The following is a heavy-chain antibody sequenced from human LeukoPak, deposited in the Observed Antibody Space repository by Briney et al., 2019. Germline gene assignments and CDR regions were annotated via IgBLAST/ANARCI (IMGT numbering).Heavy chain of an antibody. D-gene: IGHD6-19*01. CDR1: GFTFSSYS. CDR2: ISSSSSYI. V-gene: IGHV3-21*01. CDR3: AKGIAVAGNV. Sequence: SGGSLRLSCAASGFTFSSYSMHWVRQAPGKGLEWVSSISSSSSYIYYADSVRGRFTISRDNAKNSLYLQMNSLRAEDTAVYYCAKGIAVAGNVWGQGTLVTVSS. J-gene: IGHJ4*02.